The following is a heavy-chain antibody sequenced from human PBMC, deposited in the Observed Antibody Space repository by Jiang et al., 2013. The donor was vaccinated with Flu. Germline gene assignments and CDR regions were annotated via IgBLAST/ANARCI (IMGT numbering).Heavy chain of an antibody. CDR2: IYPGDSST. D-gene: IGHD3-22*01. J-gene: IGHJ4*02. Sequence: GAEVKKPGESLKISCKGSGYSFTNYWIGWVRQMPGKGLEWMGIIYPGDSSTKYSPSFQGQVTISADKSISTAYLQWTTLKASDTAMYYCARPLDYYDNQGLSCWGQGTLVTVSS. V-gene: IGHV5-51*01. CDR1: GYSFTNYW. CDR3: ARPLDYYDNQGLSC.